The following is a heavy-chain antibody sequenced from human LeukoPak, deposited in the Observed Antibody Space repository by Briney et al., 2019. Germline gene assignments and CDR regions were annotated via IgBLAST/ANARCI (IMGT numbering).Heavy chain of an antibody. J-gene: IGHJ4*02. V-gene: IGHV1-8*03. CDR1: GYTFTSYY. CDR2: MNPNSGNT. D-gene: IGHD4-11*01. Sequence: GASVNVSCKASGYTFTSYYINWVRQATGRGLEWMGWMNPNSGNTGYAQKCQGRVTITRNTSISTAYMELSSLRSEDTAVYYCARGPIRTTVTTAYYFDYWGQGTLVTVSS. CDR3: ARGPIRTTVTTAYYFDY.